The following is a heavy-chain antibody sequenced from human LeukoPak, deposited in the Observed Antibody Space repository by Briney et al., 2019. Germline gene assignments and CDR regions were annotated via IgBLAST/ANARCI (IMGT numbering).Heavy chain of an antibody. CDR2: IIPIFGTA. D-gene: IGHD6-13*01. V-gene: IGHV1-69*13. CDR1: GGTFSSYA. J-gene: IGHJ4*02. Sequence: SVKVSCKASGGTFSSYAISWVRQAPGQGLEWMGGIIPIFGTANYAQKFQGRVTITADESTSTAYMELSSLRSEDTAVYYCARDKSLAAAGLFDYWGQGTLVTVSS. CDR3: ARDKSLAAAGLFDY.